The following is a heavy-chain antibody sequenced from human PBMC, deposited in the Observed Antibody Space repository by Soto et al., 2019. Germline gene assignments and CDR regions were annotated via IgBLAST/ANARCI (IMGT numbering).Heavy chain of an antibody. J-gene: IGHJ4*02. CDR3: ARDHSLRATIRSFDY. Sequence: ASVKVSCKASGGTFSSYAISWVRQAPGQGLEWMGGIIPIFGTANYAQKFQGRVTITADESTSTAYMELSSLRSEDTAVYYCARDHSLRATIRSFDYWGQGTLVTVSS. CDR1: GGTFSSYA. V-gene: IGHV1-69*13. D-gene: IGHD5-12*01. CDR2: IIPIFGTA.